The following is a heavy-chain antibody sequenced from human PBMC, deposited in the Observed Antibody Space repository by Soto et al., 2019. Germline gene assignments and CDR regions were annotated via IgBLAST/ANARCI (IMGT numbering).Heavy chain of an antibody. J-gene: IGHJ6*02. CDR3: ARDYYRFNSGYGFSMDV. Sequence: QVQLVESGGGVVQPGRSLRLSCAASGFTFSSYAMHWVRQAPGKGLEWVAVISYDGSNKYYADSVKGRFTISRDNSKKTLYLQMNSLRAEDTAVYYCARDYYRFNSGYGFSMDVWCQGTTVTVSS. V-gene: IGHV3-30-3*01. D-gene: IGHD5-12*01. CDR1: GFTFSSYA. CDR2: ISYDGSNK.